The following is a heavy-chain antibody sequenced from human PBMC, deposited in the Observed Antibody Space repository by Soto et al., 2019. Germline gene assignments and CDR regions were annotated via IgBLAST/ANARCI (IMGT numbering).Heavy chain of an antibody. J-gene: IGHJ5*02. D-gene: IGHD6-19*01. Sequence: SVKVSCKASGGTFSSYTISWVRQAPGQGLEWMGRIIPILGIANYAQKFQGRVTITADKSTSTAYMELSSLRSEDTAVYYCARRWAGATNWFDPWGQGTLVTVSS. CDR1: GGTFSSYT. V-gene: IGHV1-69*02. CDR3: ARRWAGATNWFDP. CDR2: IIPILGIA.